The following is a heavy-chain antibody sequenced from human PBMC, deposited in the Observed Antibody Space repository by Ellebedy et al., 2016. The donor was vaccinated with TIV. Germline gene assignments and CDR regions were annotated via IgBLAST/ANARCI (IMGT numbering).Heavy chain of an antibody. CDR1: GVSMSSGDYY. CDR2: LNYGGES. D-gene: IGHD5-12*01. V-gene: IGHV4-39*07. J-gene: IGHJ4*02. CDR3: ASHRGFYSGWSFDY. Sequence: MPSETLSLTCTVSGVSMSSGDYYWGWIRQPPGKGLEWIGSLNYGGESYFDPSLKSRVTMSLDMSQNQFSLKVNSVTAADTAIYYCASHRGFYSGWSFDYWGQGTLTTVSS.